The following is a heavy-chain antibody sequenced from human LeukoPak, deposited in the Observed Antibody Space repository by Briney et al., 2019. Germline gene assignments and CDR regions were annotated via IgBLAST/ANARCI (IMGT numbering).Heavy chain of an antibody. V-gene: IGHV3-7*01. CDR1: GFTFSTYY. CDR3: ARGGSYGGYHSY. J-gene: IGHJ4*02. CDR2: IMQVGSEK. D-gene: IGHD4-23*01. Sequence: GGSLTLSWVVSGFTFSTYYMRWVRHAQGAGREWVANIMQVGSEKYYVDSVKGRFTISRDNAKNSLYLQMNSLRAEDTALYYCARGGSYGGYHSYWGQGTLVTVSS.